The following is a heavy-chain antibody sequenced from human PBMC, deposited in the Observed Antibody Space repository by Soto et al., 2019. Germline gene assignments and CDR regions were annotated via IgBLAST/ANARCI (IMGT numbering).Heavy chain of an antibody. V-gene: IGHV1-18*01. J-gene: IGHJ4*02. CDR1: GYTFTSYG. D-gene: IGHD3-3*01. CDR2: ISAYNGNT. Sequence: ASVKVSCKASGYTFTSYGISWVRQAPGQGLEWMGWISAYNGNTNYAQKLQGRVTMTTDTSTSTAYMELRSLRSDDTAVYYCAREMDFDFWSGHKFDYWGQGTLVTVSS. CDR3: AREMDFDFWSGHKFDY.